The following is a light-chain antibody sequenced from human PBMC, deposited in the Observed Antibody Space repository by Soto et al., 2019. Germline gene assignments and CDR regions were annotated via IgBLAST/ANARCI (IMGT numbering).Light chain of an antibody. Sequence: DIQMTQSPSTLSASVGDRVTITCRASQSISIWLAWYQQKPGKAPNLLISKASSLESGVPSRFIGSGSGTEFTLTVSSLQSDDFATYYCQQYNNYPWTVGQGTKVEIK. CDR1: QSISIW. CDR2: KAS. V-gene: IGKV1-5*03. CDR3: QQYNNYPWT. J-gene: IGKJ1*01.